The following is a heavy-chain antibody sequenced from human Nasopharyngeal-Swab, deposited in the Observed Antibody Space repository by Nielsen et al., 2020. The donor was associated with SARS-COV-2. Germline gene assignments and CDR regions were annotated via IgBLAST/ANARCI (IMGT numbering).Heavy chain of an antibody. CDR3: AREVRGSYWPAFDI. CDR1: GFTLSSYW. CDR2: IKQDGSEK. J-gene: IGHJ3*02. V-gene: IGHV3-7*01. D-gene: IGHD1-26*01. Sequence: GGSRRLAWAASGFTLSSYWMSWVRQAPGKGLEWVANIKQDGSEKYYVDSVKGRFTISRDNAKNSLYLQMNSLRAEDTAVYYCAREVRGSYWPAFDIWGQGTMVTVSS.